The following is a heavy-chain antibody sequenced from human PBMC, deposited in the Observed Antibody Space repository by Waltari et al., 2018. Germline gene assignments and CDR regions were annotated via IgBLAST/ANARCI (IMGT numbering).Heavy chain of an antibody. V-gene: IGHV4-59*11. CDR3: AGGGTSIEFDP. Sequence: QVQLQESGPGLVKPSETLSLTCTVSGGSISSHYWSWIRQPPGKGLEWIGYIYYSGSTNYNPPLKSRVTISVDTSKNQFSLKLSSVTAADTAVYYCAGGGTSIEFDPWGQGTLVTVSS. D-gene: IGHD3-3*02. J-gene: IGHJ5*02. CDR1: GGSISSHY. CDR2: IYYSGST.